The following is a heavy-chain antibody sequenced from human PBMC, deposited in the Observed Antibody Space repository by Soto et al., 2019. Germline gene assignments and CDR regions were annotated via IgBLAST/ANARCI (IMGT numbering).Heavy chain of an antibody. D-gene: IGHD1-26*01. V-gene: IGHV1-18*01. J-gene: IGHJ2*01. CDR2: ISAYNGNT. CDR1: GYTFTSYG. CDR3: ERWSGSYFGFWYFDL. Sequence: ASVKVSCKASGYTFTSYGISWVRQAPGQGLEWMGWISAYNGNTNYAQKLQGRVTMTTDTSTSTAYMELRRLRSDDTAVYYCERWSGSYFGFWYFDLWGRGTLVTVSS.